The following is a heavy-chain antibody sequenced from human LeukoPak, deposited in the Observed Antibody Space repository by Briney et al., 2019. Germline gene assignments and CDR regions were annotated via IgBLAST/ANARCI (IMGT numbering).Heavy chain of an antibody. Sequence: ASVKVSCKASGYTFTSHGISWVRQAPGQGLEWMGWISAYNGNTNYAQKLQGRVTMTTETSTSTAYMELRSLRSDDTAVYYCARGRTVTTRRYYYYYGMDVWGQGTTVTVS. V-gene: IGHV1-18*01. J-gene: IGHJ6*02. D-gene: IGHD4-17*01. CDR1: GYTFTSHG. CDR2: ISAYNGNT. CDR3: ARGRTVTTRRYYYYYGMDV.